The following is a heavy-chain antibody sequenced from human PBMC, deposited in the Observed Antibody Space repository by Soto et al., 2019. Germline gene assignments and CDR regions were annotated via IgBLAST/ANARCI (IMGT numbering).Heavy chain of an antibody. V-gene: IGHV4-30-4*01. D-gene: IGHD6-13*01. CDR1: GSSISSGDYY. CDR3: ARERPDGSRLAP. Sequence: QVQLQESGPGLVKPSQTLSLTCTVSGSSISSGDYYWSWIRQPPGKGLEWIGYIYSSGSTYYNPYPKSRVTISVDTSKNQFSLKLSSVTAADTAVYYCARERPDGSRLAPWGQGTLVTVSS. J-gene: IGHJ5*02. CDR2: IYSSGST.